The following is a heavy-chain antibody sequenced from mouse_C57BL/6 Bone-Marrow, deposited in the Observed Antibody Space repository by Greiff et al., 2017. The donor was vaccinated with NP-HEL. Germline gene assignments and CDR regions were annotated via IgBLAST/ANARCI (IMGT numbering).Heavy chain of an antibody. V-gene: IGHV1-54*01. D-gene: IGHD1-1*01. CDR2: TNPGSGGT. CDR1: GYAFTNYL. CDR3: ARALITTGGDY. J-gene: IGHJ2*01. Sequence: QVQLQQSGAELVRPGTSVKVSCKASGYAFTNYLIEWVKQRPGQGLEWIGVTNPGSGGTNYNEKFKGKATLTADKSSSTAYMQLSSLTSEDSAVYFCARALITTGGDYWGQGTTLTVSS.